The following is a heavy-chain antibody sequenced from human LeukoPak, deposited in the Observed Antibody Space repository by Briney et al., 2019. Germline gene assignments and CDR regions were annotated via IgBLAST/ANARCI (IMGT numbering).Heavy chain of an antibody. J-gene: IGHJ6*03. D-gene: IGHD3-22*01. CDR2: ISGSGGST. V-gene: IGHV3-23*01. CDR1: GFTFSSYA. CDR3: AKVGITMIVVVITAHYYYMDV. Sequence: PGGSLRLSCAASGFTFSSYAMSWVRQAPGKGLEWVSAISGSGGSTYYADSVKGRFTISRDNSKNTLYLQMNSLRAEDTAVYYCAKVGITMIVVVITAHYYYMDVWGKGTTVTVSS.